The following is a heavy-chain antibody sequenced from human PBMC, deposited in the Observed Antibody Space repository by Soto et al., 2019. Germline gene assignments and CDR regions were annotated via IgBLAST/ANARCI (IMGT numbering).Heavy chain of an antibody. D-gene: IGHD1-7*01. Sequence: PSQTLSHTCAISGDSVSSNSAAWNWIRLSPSRSLEWLARTYYRSRWYNDYAVSVRSRITVNPDTSKNQFSLQLTSVTPEDTAVYYCAGTTSHQWYYMDVWGKGTTVTVSS. V-gene: IGHV6-1*01. CDR2: TYYRSRWYN. CDR1: GDSVSSNSAA. CDR3: AGTTSHQWYYMDV. J-gene: IGHJ6*03.